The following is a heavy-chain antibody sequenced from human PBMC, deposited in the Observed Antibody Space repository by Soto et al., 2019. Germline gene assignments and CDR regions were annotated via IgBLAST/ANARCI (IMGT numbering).Heavy chain of an antibody. V-gene: IGHV3-73*01. J-gene: IGHJ4*02. CDR3: ARLDCSGGSCYPYYFEH. D-gene: IGHD2-15*01. CDR1: GFTFSSSA. CDR2: IRSNGRT. Sequence: GSLRLSCAASGFTFSSSAMHWVRQASWKGLEWVGRIRSNGRTAYAASMQGRFTISRDDSKKTAYLQLNSLKTDDTAVYYCARLDCSGGSCYPYYFEHWGQGALVTVSS.